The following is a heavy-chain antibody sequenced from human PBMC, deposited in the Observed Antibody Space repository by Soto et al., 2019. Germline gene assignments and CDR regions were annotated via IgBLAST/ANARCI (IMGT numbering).Heavy chain of an antibody. CDR3: ARGYSYTQPVFDY. CDR1: GFTVSNNY. CDR2: IYSSGST. D-gene: IGHD5-18*01. J-gene: IGHJ4*02. Sequence: EVQLVESGGGLIQPGGSLRLSCAASGFTVSNNYMTWVHQAPGKGLEWVSFIYSSGSTYYAGSVKGRFTISRDNFKNTLYLQMNSLRAEETAVYYCARGYSYTQPVFDYWGLGTLVTVSS. V-gene: IGHV3-53*01.